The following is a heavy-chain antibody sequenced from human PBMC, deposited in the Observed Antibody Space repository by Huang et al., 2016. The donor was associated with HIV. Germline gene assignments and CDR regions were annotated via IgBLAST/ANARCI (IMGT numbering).Heavy chain of an antibody. J-gene: IGHJ6*03. V-gene: IGHV3-74*01. D-gene: IGHD6-13*01. Sequence: EVQLVESGGGLVQPGGSLRLSCAASGFTFRTHWMHWVRQAPGKGLEWVSRINSDGSDTSHADSVKGRFTISRDNAQNTVHLHMNSLRAEDTAVYFCAKNPSITAVDSDYYYYYMDVWGKGTTVTVS. CDR3: AKNPSITAVDSDYYYYYMDV. CDR1: GFTFRTHW. CDR2: INSDGSDT.